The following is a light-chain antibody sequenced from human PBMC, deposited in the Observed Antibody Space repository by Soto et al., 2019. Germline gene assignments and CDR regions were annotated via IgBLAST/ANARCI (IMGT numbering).Light chain of an antibody. CDR3: QQYGSSRT. V-gene: IGKV3-20*01. Sequence: EIVLTQSPGTLSLSPGERATLSCRASQSVSSSYFAWYQQKPGQAPRLLIYCASSRATGSPDRFSGSGSGTDFSLTASRLEHEDFAAYYCQQYGSSRTFGQGTKVDIK. J-gene: IGKJ1*01. CDR1: QSVSSSY. CDR2: CAS.